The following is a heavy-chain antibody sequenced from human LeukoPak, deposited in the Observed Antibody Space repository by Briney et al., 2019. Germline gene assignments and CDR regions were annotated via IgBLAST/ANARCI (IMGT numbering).Heavy chain of an antibody. J-gene: IGHJ4*02. CDR2: IYYTGST. CDR3: ARLQVYGDYGSDY. D-gene: IGHD4-17*01. CDR1: GDSISSDY. V-gene: IGHV4-59*08. Sequence: SETLSLTCAVSGDSISSDYWSWVRQPPGKGLEWIGYIYYTGSTNYNPSLKSRVTISVDTSKNQFSLKLSSVTAADTAVYYCARLQVYGDYGSDYWGQGTLVTVSS.